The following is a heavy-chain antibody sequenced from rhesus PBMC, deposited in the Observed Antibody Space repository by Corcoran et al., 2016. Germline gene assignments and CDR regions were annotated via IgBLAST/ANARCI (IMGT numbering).Heavy chain of an antibody. CDR2: IDGNYGNN. J-gene: IGHJ4*01. V-gene: IGHV4-80*01. CDR1: GASISSSW. Sequence: QVQLQESGPGLVTPSETLSLTCAVSGASISSSWWTWIRQSPGKGMEWIGEIDGNYGNNNYNPSLKSRVTISKDASKSHFSLMLNSVTAADTAVYYCARVPLYFLDWVWGQGVLVTVSS. D-gene: IGHD3-3*01. CDR3: ARVPLYFLDWV.